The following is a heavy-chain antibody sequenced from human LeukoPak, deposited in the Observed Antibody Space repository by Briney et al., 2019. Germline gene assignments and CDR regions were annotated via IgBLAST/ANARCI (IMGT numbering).Heavy chain of an antibody. J-gene: IGHJ4*02. Sequence: SVKISCKTSGGTFSSNAISWVRQAPGQGLEWMGGSIPIFGAANYAQKFQGRVTITADESTSTAYMELSSLRSEDTAVYYCARALYYDYVWGSYHLYYFDYWGQGTLVTVSS. CDR2: SIPIFGAA. V-gene: IGHV1-69*01. CDR1: GGTFSSNA. D-gene: IGHD3-16*02. CDR3: ARALYYDYVWGSYHLYYFDY.